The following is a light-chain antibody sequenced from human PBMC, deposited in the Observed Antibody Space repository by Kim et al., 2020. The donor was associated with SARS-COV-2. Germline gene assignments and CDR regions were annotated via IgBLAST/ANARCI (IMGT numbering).Light chain of an antibody. CDR3: ATWDDSLHGVV. Sequence: ELTQPPSSSGTPGQKVAISCSGSSTNIGINVVNWYQQLPGTAPKLLMFDNSQRPSGVPDRFSGSKSGTSASLAISGLQSEDEADYYCATWDDSLHGVVFGGGTQLTVL. V-gene: IGLV1-44*01. J-gene: IGLJ2*01. CDR1: STNIGINV. CDR2: DNS.